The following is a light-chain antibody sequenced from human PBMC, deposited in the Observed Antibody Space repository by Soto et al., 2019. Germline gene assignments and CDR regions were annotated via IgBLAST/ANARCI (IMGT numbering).Light chain of an antibody. V-gene: IGLV2-14*01. Sequence: QSALTQPASVSGSPGQSITISRTGTSSDVGGYKYVSWYQRHPGKAPKLIIYEVTNRPSGISNRFSGSKSGNTASLTISGLQAEDEAEYYCSSHTSSSTWVFGGGTKLTVL. CDR1: SSDVGGYKY. CDR3: SSHTSSSTWV. CDR2: EVT. J-gene: IGLJ3*02.